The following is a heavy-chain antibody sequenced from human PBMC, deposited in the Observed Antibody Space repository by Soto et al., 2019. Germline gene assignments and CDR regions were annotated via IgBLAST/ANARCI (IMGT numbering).Heavy chain of an antibody. CDR3: ARQIYDSDTGPNFQYYFDS. Sequence: LKLSCKGSGYSFAGYWITWVLQKPGKGLEWMGRIDPSDSQTYYSPSFRGHVTISATKSITTVFLQWSSLRASDTAMYYCARQIYDSDTGPNFQYYFDSWGQGTPVTVSS. V-gene: IGHV5-10-1*01. CDR1: GYSFAGYW. CDR2: IDPSDSQT. J-gene: IGHJ4*02. D-gene: IGHD3-22*01.